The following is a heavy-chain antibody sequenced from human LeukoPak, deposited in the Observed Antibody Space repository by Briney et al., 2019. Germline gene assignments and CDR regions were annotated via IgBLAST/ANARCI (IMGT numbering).Heavy chain of an antibody. V-gene: IGHV3-30*04. D-gene: IGHD4-23*01. CDR3: ARSNSRFCYYYYGMDV. J-gene: IGHJ6*02. Sequence: PGRSLRLSCAASGFTFSSYAMHWVRQAPGKGLEWVAVISYDGSNKYYADPVKGRFTISRDNSKNTLYLQMNSLRAEDTAVYYCARSNSRFCYYYYGMDVWGQGTTVTVSS. CDR2: ISYDGSNK. CDR1: GFTFSSYA.